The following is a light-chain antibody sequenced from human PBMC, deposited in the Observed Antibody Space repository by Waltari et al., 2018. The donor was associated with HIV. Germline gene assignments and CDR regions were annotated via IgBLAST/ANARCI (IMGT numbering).Light chain of an antibody. Sequence: QSVLTQPPSASGTPGQRVTIPCSGSSSNTGSNTVNWYQQLPGTAPKLLIYRNNQRPSGVPDRFSGSKSGTSASLAISGLQSEDEADYYCAAWDDSLNGVVFGGGTKLTVL. V-gene: IGLV1-44*01. J-gene: IGLJ2*01. CDR2: RNN. CDR1: SSNTGSNT. CDR3: AAWDDSLNGVV.